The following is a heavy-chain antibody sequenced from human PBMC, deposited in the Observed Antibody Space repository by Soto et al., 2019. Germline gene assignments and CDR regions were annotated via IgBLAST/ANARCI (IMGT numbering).Heavy chain of an antibody. J-gene: IGHJ4*02. CDR3: AREGGIVIATAADS. V-gene: IGHV4-31*03. CDR1: GGSISSGGYY. CDR2: LYYSGST. D-gene: IGHD1-26*01. Sequence: QVQLQESGPGLVKPSQTLSLTCTVSGGSISSGGYYWSWIRQHPGKGLEWIGYLYYSGSTYYNPSLKCRVTISVDTSKNQFSLKLSCVTAADTAVYYCAREGGIVIATAADSWGPGTLVTVSS.